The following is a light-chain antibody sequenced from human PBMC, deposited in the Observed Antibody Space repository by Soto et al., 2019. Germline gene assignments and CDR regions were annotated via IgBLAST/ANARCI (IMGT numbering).Light chain of an antibody. Sequence: DIVMTQSPDSLAVSLGERATINCKSSQSILYSSNNQNYLAWYQQKPGQPPKLLISWASTRESGVPDRFSGRGSGADFTLTISSLQAEDVAVYYCQQYCSIPRTFAGGTKVYIK. CDR3: QQYCSIPRT. CDR1: QSILYSSNNQNY. V-gene: IGKV4-1*01. J-gene: IGKJ4*01. CDR2: WAS.